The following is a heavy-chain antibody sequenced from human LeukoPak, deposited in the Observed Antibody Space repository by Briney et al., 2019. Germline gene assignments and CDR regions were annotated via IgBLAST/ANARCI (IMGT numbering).Heavy chain of an antibody. V-gene: IGHV3-21*04. CDR1: GFTFSSYS. CDR3: ARSHYYYDSSAAAFDI. CDR2: ISSSSSYI. J-gene: IGHJ3*02. Sequence: GGSLRLSCAASGFTFSSYSMNWVRQAPGKGLEWVSSISSSSSYIYYADSVKGRFTISRDNAKNSLYLQMNSLRAEDTALYYCARSHYYYDSSAAAFDIWGQGTMVTVSS. D-gene: IGHD3-22*01.